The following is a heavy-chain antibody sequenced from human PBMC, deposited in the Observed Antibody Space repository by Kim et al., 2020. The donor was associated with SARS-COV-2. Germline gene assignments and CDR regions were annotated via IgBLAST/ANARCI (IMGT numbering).Heavy chain of an antibody. V-gene: IGHV3-33*01. CDR3: ARSLRVVPAAIPAY. D-gene: IGHD2-2*01. J-gene: IGHJ4*02. Sequence: ADSVKGRFTISRDNSKNTLYLQMNSLRAEDTAVYYCARSLRVVPAAIPAYWGQGTLVTVSS.